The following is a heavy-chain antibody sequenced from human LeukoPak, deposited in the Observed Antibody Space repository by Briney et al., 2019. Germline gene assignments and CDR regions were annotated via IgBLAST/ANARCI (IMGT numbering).Heavy chain of an antibody. CDR2: IYHSGST. V-gene: IGHV4-30-2*01. CDR1: GGSISSGGYL. J-gene: IGHJ4*02. Sequence: PSQTLSLTCAVSGGSISSGGYLGRWIRQPPGKGLERHGYIYHSGSTYYHPSLKSRVTISVDRSKNQFSLKLSSVTAADTALYYGARGGALVRGAIDYWGQGTLVTVSS. CDR3: ARGGALVRGAIDY. D-gene: IGHD3-10*01.